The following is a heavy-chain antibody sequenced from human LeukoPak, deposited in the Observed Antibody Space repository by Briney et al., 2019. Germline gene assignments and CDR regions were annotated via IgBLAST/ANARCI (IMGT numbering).Heavy chain of an antibody. D-gene: IGHD3-16*01. CDR3: ARGLGHVHPFDY. Sequence: GGSLRLSCAASGFTFSSYSMNWVRQAPGKGLEWVSSISSSSSYIYYADSVKGRFTISRDNAKNSLYLQMNSLRAEDTAAYYCARGLGHVHPFDYWGQGTLVTVSS. J-gene: IGHJ4*02. CDR2: ISSSSSYI. CDR1: GFTFSSYS. V-gene: IGHV3-21*01.